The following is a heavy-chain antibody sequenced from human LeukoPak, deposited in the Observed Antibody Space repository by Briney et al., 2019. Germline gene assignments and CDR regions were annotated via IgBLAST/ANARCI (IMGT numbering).Heavy chain of an antibody. Sequence: ASVKVSCKASGYTFTSYDINWVRQATGQGLEWMGWMNPNSGNTGYAQKFQGRVTITRNTSISTAHMELSSLRSEDTAVYYCARARVYYDILTGWGYFDLWGRGTLVTVSS. CDR1: GYTFTSYD. CDR2: MNPNSGNT. J-gene: IGHJ2*01. V-gene: IGHV1-8*03. D-gene: IGHD3-9*01. CDR3: ARARVYYDILTGWGYFDL.